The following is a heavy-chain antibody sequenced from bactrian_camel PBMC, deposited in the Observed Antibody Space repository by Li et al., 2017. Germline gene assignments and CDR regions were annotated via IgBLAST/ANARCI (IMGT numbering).Heavy chain of an antibody. J-gene: IGHJ4*01. CDR3: AAGGAGWSPRMSRDRYDY. D-gene: IGHD5*01. CDR1: GSWYSETT. Sequence: QVQLVESGGGSVQAGGSLRLSCSASGSWYSETTSKYGGLLMAWFRQAPDQEREAVAAIDTPGTTTYSESVKGRFTISRDNAKSALYLEMNNLKPEDTGVYYCAAGGAGWSPRMSRDRYDYWGQGTQVTVS. V-gene: IGHV3S53*01. CDR2: IDTPGTT.